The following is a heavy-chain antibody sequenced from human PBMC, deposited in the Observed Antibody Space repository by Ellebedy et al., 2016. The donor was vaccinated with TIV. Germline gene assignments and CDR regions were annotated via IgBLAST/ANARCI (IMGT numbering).Heavy chain of an antibody. J-gene: IGHJ6*02. V-gene: IGHV3-30*03. CDR2: ISYDGSNK. CDR3: ARDEVYSSSWYSYYYYGMDV. D-gene: IGHD6-13*01. Sequence: PGGSLRLSCAASGFTFSSYGMHWVRQAQGKGLEWVAVISYDGSNKYYADSVKGRFTISRDNSKNTLYLQMNSLRAEDTAVYYCARDEVYSSSWYSYYYYGMDVWGQGTTVTVSS. CDR1: GFTFSSYG.